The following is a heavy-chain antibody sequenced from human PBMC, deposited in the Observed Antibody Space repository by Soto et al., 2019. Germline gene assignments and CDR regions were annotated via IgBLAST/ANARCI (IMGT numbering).Heavy chain of an antibody. V-gene: IGHV4-4*07. Sequence: QVQLQESGPGLVKASETLSLTCTVSGGSISKYYCNWVRQPAGKGLEWIGRIYASGSTKYNPSLESRVTMFVDTSNNQFSLKLSSVTAADTAVYYCAGIDEELYYGMDVWGQGTTVTVSS. CDR3: AGIDEELYYGMDV. CDR1: GGSISKYY. D-gene: IGHD1-26*01. J-gene: IGHJ6*02. CDR2: IYASGST.